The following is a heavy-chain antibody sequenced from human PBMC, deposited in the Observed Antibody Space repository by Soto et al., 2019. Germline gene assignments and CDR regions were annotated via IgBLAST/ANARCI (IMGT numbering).Heavy chain of an antibody. J-gene: IGHJ4*02. V-gene: IGHV4-30-4*01. CDR1: GGSISSGNYY. D-gene: IGHD4-17*01. CDR2: ISYSGTT. Sequence: QVQLQESGPGLVKPSQTLSLTCTVSGGSISSGNYYWSWIRQPPGKGLEWIGFISYSGTTHYSASLRRRVSISVETSKNQFSLDLSSVTAADTAVYYCATMGTPVTGLYYFDYWGQGTLVTVSS. CDR3: ATMGTPVTGLYYFDY.